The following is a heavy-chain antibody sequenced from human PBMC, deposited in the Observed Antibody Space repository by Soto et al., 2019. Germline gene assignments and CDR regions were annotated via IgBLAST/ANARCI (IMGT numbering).Heavy chain of an antibody. CDR3: ARPNWNSRGGVNNL. J-gene: IGHJ4*02. D-gene: IGHD1-7*01. CDR2: ISKTGTTI. CDR1: GFTFGDFY. Sequence: GGSLRLSCAASGFTFGDFYMSWIRQAPGKGLEWISYISKTGTTIYYADSVKGRFSISRDNAKKSLYLQMNSLRAEDTAVYYCARPNWNSRGGVNNLWGQGTLVTVSS. V-gene: IGHV3-11*01.